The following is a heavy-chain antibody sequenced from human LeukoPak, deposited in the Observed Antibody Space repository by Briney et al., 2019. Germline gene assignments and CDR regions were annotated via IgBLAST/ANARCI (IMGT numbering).Heavy chain of an antibody. Sequence: GGSLRLSCAASGFTFSGSAMHWVRQASGKGLEWVGRIRSKANSYATAYAASVKGRFTISRDDSKNTAYLQMNSLKTEDTAVYYCARDKGDYDSGGSLFVFGGQGTLVTVSS. CDR2: IRSKANSYAT. D-gene: IGHD3-22*01. J-gene: IGHJ4*02. CDR1: GFTFSGSA. V-gene: IGHV3-73*01. CDR3: ARDKGDYDSGGSLFVF.